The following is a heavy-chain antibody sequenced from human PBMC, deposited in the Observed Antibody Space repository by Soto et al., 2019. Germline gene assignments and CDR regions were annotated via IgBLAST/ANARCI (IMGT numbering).Heavy chain of an antibody. J-gene: IGHJ4*02. Sequence: ASVKVSCKASGYTFTSYAMHWVRQAPGQRLEWMGWINAGNGNTKYSQKFRGRVTITRDTSASTAYMELSSLRSEDTAVYYCARYPGYSYGYNWGQGTLVTVSS. CDR1: GYTFTSYA. V-gene: IGHV1-3*01. CDR2: INAGNGNT. D-gene: IGHD5-18*01. CDR3: ARYPGYSYGYN.